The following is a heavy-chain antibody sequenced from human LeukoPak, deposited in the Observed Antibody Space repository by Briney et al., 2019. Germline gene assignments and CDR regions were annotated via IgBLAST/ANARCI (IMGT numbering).Heavy chain of an antibody. CDR3: AKDDYRYCSGGSCYSIDY. V-gene: IGHV3-48*03. Sequence: PGGSLRLSCAASGFTFSSYEMNWVRQAPGKGLEWVSYISSSGSTIYYADSVKGRFTISRDNSKNTLYLQMNSLRAEDTAVYYCAKDDYRYCSGGSCYSIDYWGQGTLVTVSS. D-gene: IGHD2-15*01. CDR2: ISSSGSTI. CDR1: GFTFSSYE. J-gene: IGHJ4*02.